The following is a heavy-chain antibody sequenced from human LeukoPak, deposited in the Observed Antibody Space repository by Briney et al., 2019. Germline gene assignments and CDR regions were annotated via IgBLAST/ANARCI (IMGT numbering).Heavy chain of an antibody. CDR3: TTELDVRPNHY. Sequence: GGSLRLSCAASGFTFSSYGMHWVRQAPGKGLEWVSFIRYDGSNEYYADSVRGRFTISRDNSQNTLYLQMNSLKSEDTAVYYCTTELDVRPNHYWGQGTLVTVSS. D-gene: IGHD1-14*01. CDR1: GFTFSSYG. CDR2: IRYDGSNE. J-gene: IGHJ4*02. V-gene: IGHV3-30*02.